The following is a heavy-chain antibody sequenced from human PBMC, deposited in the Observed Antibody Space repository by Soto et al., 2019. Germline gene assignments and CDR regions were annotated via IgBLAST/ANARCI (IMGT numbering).Heavy chain of an antibody. CDR3: AGAYSSSPLDY. CDR2: IIPIFGTA. D-gene: IGHD6-6*01. Sequence: QVQLVQSGAEVKKPGSSVKVACKASGCTFSSYAISWVRQAPGLGLEWMGGIIPIFGTANYAQKFQGRVTITADESTSTAYMELSSLRSEDTAVYYCAGAYSSSPLDYWGQGTLVTVSS. J-gene: IGHJ4*02. CDR1: GCTFSSYA. V-gene: IGHV1-69*01.